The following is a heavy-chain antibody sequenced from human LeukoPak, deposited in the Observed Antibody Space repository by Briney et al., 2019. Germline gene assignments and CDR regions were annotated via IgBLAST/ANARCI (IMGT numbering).Heavy chain of an antibody. CDR1: GYTFTSYA. D-gene: IGHD5-12*01. J-gene: IGHJ3*02. Sequence: ASVKVSCKASGYTFTSYAMHWVRQAPGQRLEWMGWINAGNGNTKYSQEFQGRVTITRDTSASTAYMELSSLRSEDTAVYYCARLGDIVGDAFDIWGQGTMVTVSS. CDR3: ARLGDIVGDAFDI. CDR2: INAGNGNT. V-gene: IGHV1-3*01.